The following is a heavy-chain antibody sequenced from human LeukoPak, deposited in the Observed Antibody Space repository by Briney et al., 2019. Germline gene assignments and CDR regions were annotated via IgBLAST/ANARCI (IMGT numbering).Heavy chain of an antibody. V-gene: IGHV3-23*01. D-gene: IGHD3-22*01. CDR3: AKQTHSSGYPFDY. J-gene: IGHJ4*02. CDR2: ISGSGGST. CDR1: GFTFSSYG. Sequence: GGSLRLSCAASGFTFSSYGMSWVRQAPGKGLEWVSAISGSGGSTYYADSVKGRFTISRDNSKNTLYLQMNSLRAEDTAVYYCAKQTHSSGYPFDYWGQGTLVTVSS.